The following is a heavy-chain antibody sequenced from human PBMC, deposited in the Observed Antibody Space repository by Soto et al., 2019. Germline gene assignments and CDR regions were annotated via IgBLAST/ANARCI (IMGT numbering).Heavy chain of an antibody. CDR3: ASSIADRPYYYYGMDV. Sequence: GESLKISCKGSGYSFTSYWISWVRQMPGKGLEWMGRIDPSDSYTNYSPSFQGHATISADKSISTAYLQWSSLKASDTAMYYCASSIADRPYYYYGMDVWGQGTTVTVSS. V-gene: IGHV5-10-1*01. CDR2: IDPSDSYT. CDR1: GYSFTSYW. J-gene: IGHJ6*02. D-gene: IGHD6-6*01.